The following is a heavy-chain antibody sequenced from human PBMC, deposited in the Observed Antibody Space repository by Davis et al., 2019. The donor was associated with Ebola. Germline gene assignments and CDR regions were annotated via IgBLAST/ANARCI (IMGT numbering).Heavy chain of an antibody. Sequence: SETLSLTCGVSGGSISSSNWWSWVRQPPAKGLEWVGEIYHSGSTNYNPSLKSRVTISVDKSKNQFSLKLSSVTAADTAVYYCARARGMLTMVQGVPRLDSAAFDPWGQGTLVTVSS. CDR3: ARARGMLTMVQGVPRLDSAAFDP. CDR2: IYHSGST. D-gene: IGHD3-10*01. J-gene: IGHJ5*02. CDR1: GGSISSSNW. V-gene: IGHV4-4*02.